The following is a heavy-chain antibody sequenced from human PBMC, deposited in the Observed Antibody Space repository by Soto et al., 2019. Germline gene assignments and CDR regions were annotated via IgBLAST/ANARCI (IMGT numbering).Heavy chain of an antibody. D-gene: IGHD2-2*01. V-gene: IGHV3-21*01. CDR2: ISSSSSYI. CDR1: GFTFSSYS. Sequence: EVQLVESGGGLVKPGGSLRLSCAASGFTFSSYSMNWVRQAPGKGLEWVSSISSSSSYIYYADSVKGRFTISRDNAKNSLYLQMNSLRAEDTAVYYCARAWWDIVVVPAAMGWFDPWGQGTLVTVSS. J-gene: IGHJ5*02. CDR3: ARAWWDIVVVPAAMGWFDP.